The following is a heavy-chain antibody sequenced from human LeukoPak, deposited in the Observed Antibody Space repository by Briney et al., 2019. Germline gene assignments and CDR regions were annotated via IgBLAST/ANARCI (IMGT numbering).Heavy chain of an antibody. D-gene: IGHD1-26*01. CDR3: AKPPEVGATVAYFDY. CDR1: GFTFSGYG. Sequence: GGSLRLSCAASGFTFSGYGMHWVRQXPGKGLEWVALISFDGSNQYYADSVKGRFTISRDNSKNTLYLQMSSLRAEDTAVYYCAKPPEVGATVAYFDYWGQGTLVTVSS. V-gene: IGHV3-30*18. J-gene: IGHJ4*02. CDR2: ISFDGSNQ.